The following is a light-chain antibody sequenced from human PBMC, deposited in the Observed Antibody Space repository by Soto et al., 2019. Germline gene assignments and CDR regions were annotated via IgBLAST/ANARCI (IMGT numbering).Light chain of an antibody. CDR2: GAS. Sequence: IALKQSPGTLSLSPLEIVTLSCMASQSVSSAYLAWYQQKRGQAPRLLIYGASNRATGIPDRFSGSGSGTDFTLTISSLQPDDFATYYCQQYNTPPWTFGQGSMVDIK. J-gene: IGKJ1*01. CDR1: QSVSSAY. CDR3: QQYNTPPWT. V-gene: IGKV3-20*01.